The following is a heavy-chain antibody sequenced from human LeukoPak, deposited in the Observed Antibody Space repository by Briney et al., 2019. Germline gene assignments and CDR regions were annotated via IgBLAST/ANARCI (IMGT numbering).Heavy chain of an antibody. CDR1: GGSITTHANY. Sequence: SETLSLTCTVSGGSITTHANYWAWIRQPPGRGLEWLGGVHYTGNTYSNTSLKSRVTMSVDTSKNQFSLNLSSVTAADTAVYYCARRSGVWYFDYWGRGILVTVST. V-gene: IGHV4-39*01. CDR2: VHYTGNT. D-gene: IGHD3-3*01. J-gene: IGHJ4*02. CDR3: ARRSGVWYFDY.